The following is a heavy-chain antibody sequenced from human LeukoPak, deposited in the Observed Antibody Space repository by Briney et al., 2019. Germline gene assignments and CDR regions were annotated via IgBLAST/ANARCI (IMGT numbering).Heavy chain of an antibody. Sequence: GGSLRLSCAAFGFTFSTHAMNWVRQAPGKGLEWVSSISGSGGSTYYADSVKGRFTLSRDNSRNTLYLQMNSLRVEGTAVYYCAKVAYGATVTTNDWGQGTLVTVSS. V-gene: IGHV3-23*01. D-gene: IGHD4-17*01. CDR3: AKVAYGATVTTND. CDR1: GFTFSTHA. J-gene: IGHJ4*02. CDR2: ISGSGGST.